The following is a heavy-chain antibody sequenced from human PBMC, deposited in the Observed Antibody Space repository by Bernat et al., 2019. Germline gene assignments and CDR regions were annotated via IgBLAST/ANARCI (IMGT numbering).Heavy chain of an antibody. J-gene: IGHJ4*02. CDR2: ISYDGINK. Sequence: QVQLVESGGGVVQPGRSLRLSCAASRFTFSSYAMHWVRQAPGKGLEWVAVISYDGINKYYADSMKGRFSISRDNSKNTLYLQMNSLRAEDTAVYFCAKDSTSGRFGYCSSTSCYSLDYWGQGTLVTVSS. CDR1: RFTFSSYA. CDR3: AKDSTSGRFGYCSSTSCYSLDY. V-gene: IGHV3-30*18. D-gene: IGHD2-2*03.